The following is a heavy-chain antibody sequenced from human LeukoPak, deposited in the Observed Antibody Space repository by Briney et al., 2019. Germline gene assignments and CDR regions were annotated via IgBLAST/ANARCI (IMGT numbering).Heavy chain of an antibody. V-gene: IGHV1-18*04. Sequence: GASVKVSCKASGYTFTSYGISWVRQAPGQGREWMGWISAYNGKTNYAQKLQGRVTMTTDTSTSTAYMELRSLRSDDTAVYYCARDARYFDWLPPAYFDYWGQGTLVTVSS. CDR2: ISAYNGKT. D-gene: IGHD3-9*01. CDR1: GYTFTSYG. J-gene: IGHJ4*02. CDR3: ARDARYFDWLPPAYFDY.